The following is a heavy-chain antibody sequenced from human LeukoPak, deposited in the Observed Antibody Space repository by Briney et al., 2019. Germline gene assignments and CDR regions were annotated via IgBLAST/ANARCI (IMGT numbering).Heavy chain of an antibody. CDR1: GGSISSGGYS. D-gene: IGHD6-13*01. CDR3: AREPISIAAAGTLEVGTGNWFDP. J-gene: IGHJ5*02. Sequence: PSETLSLTCAVSGGSISSGGYSWSWIRQPPGKGLEWIGYIYYSGSTYYNPSLKSRVTISVDTSKNQFSLKLSSVTAADTAVYYCAREPISIAAAGTLEVGTGNWFDPWGQGTLVTVSS. V-gene: IGHV4-30-4*07. CDR2: IYYSGST.